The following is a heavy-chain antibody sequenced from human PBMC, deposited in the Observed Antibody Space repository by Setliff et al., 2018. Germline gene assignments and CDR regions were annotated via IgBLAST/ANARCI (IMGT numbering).Heavy chain of an antibody. D-gene: IGHD3-16*01. CDR3: VRLRRGPWHLDY. CDR2: IWFDGSER. Sequence: GSLRLSCAASGFSFSSTAMHWVRQAPGKGLEWVAGIWFDGSERYCVDSVKGRFTISRDNAKNSLNLQMNSLGADDTAVYYCVRLRRGPWHLDYWGQGVLVTVSS. CDR1: GFSFSSTA. V-gene: IGHV3-33*01. J-gene: IGHJ4*02.